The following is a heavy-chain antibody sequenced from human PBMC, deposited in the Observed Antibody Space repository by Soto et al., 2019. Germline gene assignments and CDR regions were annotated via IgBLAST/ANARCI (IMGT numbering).Heavy chain of an antibody. Sequence: SETLSLTCTVSGGSISSSSYYWGWIRQPPGKGLEWIGSIYYSGSTYYNPSLKSRVTISVDTSKNQFSLKLSSVTAADTAVYYCARLYYDFWSGYYIWFDPWGQGTLVTVSS. D-gene: IGHD3-3*01. CDR3: ARLYYDFWSGYYIWFDP. V-gene: IGHV4-39*01. CDR2: IYYSGST. CDR1: GGSISSSSYY. J-gene: IGHJ5*02.